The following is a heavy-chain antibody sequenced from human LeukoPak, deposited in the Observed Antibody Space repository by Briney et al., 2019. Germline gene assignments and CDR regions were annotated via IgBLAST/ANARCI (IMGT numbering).Heavy chain of an antibody. V-gene: IGHV3-7*01. J-gene: IGHJ4*02. Sequence: HPGGSLRLSCAASGFTFSNYWMSWVRQAPGKGLEWVANIKQDESEKTYVDSVRGRFTVSRDNAKTSMYLQMNSLRVEDTAVYFCARWEYSSTWYYDYWGQGTLVTVSS. CDR3: ARWEYSSTWYYDY. CDR2: IKQDESEK. CDR1: GFTFSNYW. D-gene: IGHD6-13*01.